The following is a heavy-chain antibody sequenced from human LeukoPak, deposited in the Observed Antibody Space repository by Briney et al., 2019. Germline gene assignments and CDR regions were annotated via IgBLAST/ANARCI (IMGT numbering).Heavy chain of an antibody. CDR1: GFTVSTNY. V-gene: IGHV3-66*01. Sequence: PGGSLRLSCAASGFTVSTNYVSWVRQAPGKGLEWVSVIYSGDTTFYADSVRGKFTISRDNSKNTLYLQMNSLRAEDTAVYYCASILRSSSGYYFDYWGQGTLVTVSS. J-gene: IGHJ4*02. CDR2: IYSGDTT. CDR3: ASILRSSSGYYFDY. D-gene: IGHD3-10*01.